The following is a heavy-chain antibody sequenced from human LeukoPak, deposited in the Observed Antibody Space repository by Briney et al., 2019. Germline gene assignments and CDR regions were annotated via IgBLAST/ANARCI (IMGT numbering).Heavy chain of an antibody. D-gene: IGHD4-17*01. J-gene: IGHJ6*02. CDR3: AGDYGEYYYGMDV. CDR1: GFTFSSYG. Sequence: QPGRSLRLSCAASGFTFSSYGMHWVRQAPGKGLEWVAVIWYDGSNKCYADSVKGRFTISRDNSKNTLYLQMNSLRAEDTAVYYCAGDYGEYYYGMDVWGQGTTATVSS. CDR2: IWYDGSNK. V-gene: IGHV3-33*01.